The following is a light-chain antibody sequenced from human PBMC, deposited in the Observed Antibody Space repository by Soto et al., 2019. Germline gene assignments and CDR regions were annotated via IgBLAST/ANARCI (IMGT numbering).Light chain of an antibody. V-gene: IGKV3-20*01. J-gene: IGKJ1*01. CDR2: GAS. CDR1: QSLPSTS. Sequence: EIVLTQSPGTLSLSPGERATLSCRASQSLPSTSLAWYQQKPGQAPRLLIYGASSRATGVPDRFSGSGSGTDFTLTISRLEPEDFAVYYCQKYGNFWTFGQGTKVEIK. CDR3: QKYGNFWT.